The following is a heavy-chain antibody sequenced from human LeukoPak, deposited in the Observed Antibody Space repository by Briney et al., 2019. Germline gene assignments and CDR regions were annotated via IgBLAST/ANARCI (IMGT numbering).Heavy chain of an antibody. D-gene: IGHD1-26*01. CDR3: AREIPKRGAFDY. CDR1: GGSISSGGYY. CDR2: IYYSGST. J-gene: IGHJ4*02. V-gene: IGHV4-31*03. Sequence: SETLSLTCTVSGGSISSGGYYWRWIRQHPGKGLEWIGYIYYSGSTYYNPSLKSRVTISVDTSKNQFSLKLSSVTAADTAVYYCAREIPKRGAFDYWGQGTLVTVSS.